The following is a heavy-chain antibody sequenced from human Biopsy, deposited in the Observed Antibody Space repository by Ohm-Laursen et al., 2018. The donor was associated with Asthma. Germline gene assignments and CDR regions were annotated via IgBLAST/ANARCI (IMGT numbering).Heavy chain of an antibody. V-gene: IGHV3-74*03. J-gene: IGHJ4*02. Sequence: SLRLSCAASGFTFSSYWMHWVRQVPGQGLVWVSHINSDGTAATYADSVNGRFTVSRDDSKNTLYLQMNSLRPDDTAVYYCARDVMEWYLPAFDFWGQGTLVTVSS. CDR1: GFTFSSYW. D-gene: IGHD3-3*01. CDR3: ARDVMEWYLPAFDF. CDR2: INSDGTAA.